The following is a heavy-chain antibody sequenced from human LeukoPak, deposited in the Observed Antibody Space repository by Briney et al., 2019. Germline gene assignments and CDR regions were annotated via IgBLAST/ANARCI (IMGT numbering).Heavy chain of an antibody. J-gene: IGHJ3*02. CDR2: IVVGSGNT. CDR1: GFTFTSSA. D-gene: IGHD1-26*01. V-gene: IGHV1-58*02. CDR3: AAGQWELRLVDI. Sequence: SVKVSCKSSGFTFTSSAMQWVRQARGQRLEWIGWIVVGSGNTNYAQKFQERVTITRDMSTSTAYMELSSLRSEDTAVYYCAAGQWELRLVDIWGQGTMVTVSS.